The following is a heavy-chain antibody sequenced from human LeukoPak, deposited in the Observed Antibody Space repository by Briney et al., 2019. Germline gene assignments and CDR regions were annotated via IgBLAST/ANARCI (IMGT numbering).Heavy chain of an antibody. D-gene: IGHD2-2*01. CDR1: GFTLSSYA. CDR3: AKSPPDCSSTSCHSAY. Sequence: GGSLRLSCAASGFTLSSYAMSWVRQAPGKGLEWVSSISGSGGSTYYADSVKGRFTISRDNSKNTLYLQMNSLSAEDTAVCYCAKSPPDCSSTSCHSAYWGQGTLVTVSS. CDR2: ISGSGGST. V-gene: IGHV3-23*01. J-gene: IGHJ4*02.